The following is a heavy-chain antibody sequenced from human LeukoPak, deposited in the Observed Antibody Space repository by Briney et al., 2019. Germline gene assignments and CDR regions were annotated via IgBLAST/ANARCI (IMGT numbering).Heavy chain of an antibody. Sequence: PSETLSVTCTVSGDSVGSSGYYWAWIRQPPEKGLEWIGSIYHGGATYYSVSFQSRATVSADTSKNQVSLNLKSVTAADTAIYYCARRALLVPASWGQGTLVTVSS. V-gene: IGHV4-39*01. CDR2: IYHGGAT. D-gene: IGHD2-8*02. CDR1: GDSVGSSGYY. J-gene: IGHJ4*02. CDR3: ARRALLVPAS.